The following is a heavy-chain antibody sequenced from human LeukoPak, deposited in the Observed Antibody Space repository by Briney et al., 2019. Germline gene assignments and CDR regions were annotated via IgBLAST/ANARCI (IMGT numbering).Heavy chain of an antibody. D-gene: IGHD6-13*01. Sequence: GASVKVSCKASGYTFTSYDINWVRQVPGQGLEWLGQINPYNDNTNYPQRLQGRVTMTTDTSTSTSFMELRSLTSSDTAIYYCARVSGSAISSRSLLYWGQGTLVTVSS. CDR2: INPYNDNT. CDR1: GYTFTSYD. J-gene: IGHJ4*02. CDR3: ARVSGSAISSRSLLY. V-gene: IGHV1-18*01.